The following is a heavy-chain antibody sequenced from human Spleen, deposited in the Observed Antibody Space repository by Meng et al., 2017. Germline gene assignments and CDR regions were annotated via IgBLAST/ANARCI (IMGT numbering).Heavy chain of an antibody. J-gene: IGHJ4*02. V-gene: IGHV1-2*06. CDR3: ARAWMVRGEDVDY. CDR2: VDPKSGDT. D-gene: IGHD3-10*01. Sequence: ASVKVSCKPSGYNFPDYWLHWVRRAPGQGLEWMGRVDPKSGDTHYAQRFQGRVTMTGDTSISTAYMELRSLRSDDTAVYYCARAWMVRGEDVDYWGQGTLVTVSS. CDR1: GYNFPDYW.